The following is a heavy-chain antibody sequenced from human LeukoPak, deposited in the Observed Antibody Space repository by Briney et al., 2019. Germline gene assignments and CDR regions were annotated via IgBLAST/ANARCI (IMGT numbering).Heavy chain of an antibody. V-gene: IGHV4-39*01. J-gene: IGHJ5*02. Sequence: SETLSLTCTVSGGSIRDSSYFWGWIRQPPGKGLEWIGVIYYTGTTYYNPSLMSRVAISVDTSKNQFSLKLSSVTAADTAVYYWARGAEHPSSGLGPWGQGTLVTVSS. D-gene: IGHD3-16*01. CDR3: ARGAEHPSSGLGP. CDR1: GGSIRDSSYF. CDR2: IYYTGTT.